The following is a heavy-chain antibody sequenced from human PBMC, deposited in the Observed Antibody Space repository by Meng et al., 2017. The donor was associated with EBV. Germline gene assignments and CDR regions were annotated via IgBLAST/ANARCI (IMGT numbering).Heavy chain of an antibody. CDR1: GYAFTSYI. Sequence: VTLVQSGGEMKNPGASVKVSCKASGYAFTSYILHWVRQAPGQRLEWMGWINVGVGYTKYSQKFQGRVTISSDTSATTGYMELSSLRSEDTAVYYCVRGPPVGVPGPGDYWGQGTLVTVSS. CDR3: VRGPPVGVPGPGDY. J-gene: IGHJ4*02. CDR2: INVGVGYT. V-gene: IGHV1-3*01. D-gene: IGHD2-21*01.